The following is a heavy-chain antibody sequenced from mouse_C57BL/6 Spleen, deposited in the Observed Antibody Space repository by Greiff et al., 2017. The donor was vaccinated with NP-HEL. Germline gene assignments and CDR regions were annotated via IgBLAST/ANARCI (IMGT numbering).Heavy chain of an antibody. CDR3: TRDSNYDWYFDV. CDR1: GFTFSSYA. D-gene: IGHD2-5*01. CDR2: ISSGGDYI. Sequence: EVKLMESGEGLVKPGGSLKLSCAASGFTFSSYAMSWVRQTPEKRLEWVAYISSGGDYIYYADNVKGRFTISRDNARNTLYLQMSSLKSEDTAMYYCTRDSNYDWYFDVWGTGTTVTVSS. J-gene: IGHJ1*03. V-gene: IGHV5-9-1*02.